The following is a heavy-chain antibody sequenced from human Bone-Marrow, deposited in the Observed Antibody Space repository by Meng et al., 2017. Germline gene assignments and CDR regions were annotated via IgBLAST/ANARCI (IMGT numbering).Heavy chain of an antibody. D-gene: IGHD4-11*01. J-gene: IGHJ4*02. V-gene: IGHV4-34*01. CDR3: ARGPTTMAHDFDY. Sequence: VQFLWWAERRFDPSRPLSLTCVVADGPYSDYYCSWILQPPGKGLECIGEINHSGSTNYNPSLESRATISVDTSQNNLSLKLSSVTAADSSVYYCARGPTTMAHDFDYWGQGTLVTVSS. CDR1: DGPYSDYY. CDR2: INHSGST.